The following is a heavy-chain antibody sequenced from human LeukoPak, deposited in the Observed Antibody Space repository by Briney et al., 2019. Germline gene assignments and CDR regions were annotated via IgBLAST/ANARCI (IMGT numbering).Heavy chain of an antibody. J-gene: IGHJ4*02. CDR1: GGSFSGYY. Sequence: SGTLSLTCAVYGGSFSGYYWSWIRQPPGKGLEWIGEINHSGSTNYNPSPKSRVTISVDTSKNQFSLKLSSVTAADTAVYYCARGARWFGSFDYWGQGTLVTVSS. CDR2: INHSGST. D-gene: IGHD3-10*01. CDR3: ARGARWFGSFDY. V-gene: IGHV4-34*01.